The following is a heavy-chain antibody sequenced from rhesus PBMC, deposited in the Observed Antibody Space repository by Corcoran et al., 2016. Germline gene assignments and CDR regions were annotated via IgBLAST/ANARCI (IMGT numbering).Heavy chain of an antibody. D-gene: IGHD6-25*01. CDR3: ARGGRQLEIVFDY. CDR2: IFGSIGST. Sequence: QLQLQESGPGLVKPSETLSLTYAVSGGSISGGYGWSWIRQPPGKGLEWIGHIFGSIGSTYYNPSLKSRVTISTDASKNQFSLKLSSVTAADTAVYYCARGGRQLEIVFDYWGQGVLVTVSS. CDR1: GGSISGGYG. V-gene: IGHV4S7*01. J-gene: IGHJ4*01.